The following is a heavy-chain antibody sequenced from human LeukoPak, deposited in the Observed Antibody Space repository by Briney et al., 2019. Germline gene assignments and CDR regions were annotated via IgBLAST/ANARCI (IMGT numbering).Heavy chain of an antibody. J-gene: IGHJ4*02. V-gene: IGHV3-48*03. CDR2: ISSSGSTI. Sequence: GGSLRLSCAASGFTFSSYEMNWVRQAPGKGLEWVSYISSSGSTIYYADSVKGRFTISRDNAKNSLYLQMNSLRAEDTAVYYCARESSGSYFGVWDYWGQGTLVTVSS. D-gene: IGHD1-26*01. CDR1: GFTFSSYE. CDR3: ARESSGSYFGVWDY.